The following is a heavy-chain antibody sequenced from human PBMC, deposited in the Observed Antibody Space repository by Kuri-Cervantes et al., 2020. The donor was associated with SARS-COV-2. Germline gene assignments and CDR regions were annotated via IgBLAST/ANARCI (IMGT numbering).Heavy chain of an antibody. J-gene: IGHJ6*02. Sequence: GSLRLSCAAYGGSFSGYYWSWIRQPPGKGLEWIGEINHSGSTNYNPSLKSRVTVSVDTSKNQFSLKLSSVTAADTAVYYCASIVVVPAASGYYYYYGMDVWGQGTTVTVSS. CDR1: GGSFSGYY. CDR2: INHSGST. CDR3: ASIVVVPAASGYYYYYGMDV. D-gene: IGHD2-2*01. V-gene: IGHV4-34*01.